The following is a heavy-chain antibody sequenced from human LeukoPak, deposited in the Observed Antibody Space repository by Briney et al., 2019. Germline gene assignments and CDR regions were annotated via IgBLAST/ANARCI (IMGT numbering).Heavy chain of an antibody. D-gene: IGHD6-19*01. Sequence: GGALRLSCAASGFTFDDYAMHWVRQAPGRGLEWVSLISGDGGSTYYADSVKGRFTISRDNSKDSLYLQMNSLRTEDTALYYCAKPSSGWYRFDYWGQGTLVTVSS. CDR1: GFTFDDYA. J-gene: IGHJ4*02. CDR2: ISGDGGST. V-gene: IGHV3-43*02. CDR3: AKPSSGWYRFDY.